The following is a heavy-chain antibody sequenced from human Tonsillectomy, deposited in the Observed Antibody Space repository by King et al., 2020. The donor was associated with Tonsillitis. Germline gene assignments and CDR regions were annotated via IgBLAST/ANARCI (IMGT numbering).Heavy chain of an antibody. CDR2: IRYDGSNK. CDR1: GFTFSTYG. Sequence: VQLVESGGGVVQPGGSLRLSCTASGFTFSTYGMHWVRQAPGKGLEWVAFIRYDGSNKYYVDSVKGRFTISRDNSKNTLYLKMNSLRAEDTAAYYCVAPRSGDSYGFDAFDICGQGTMVTVSS. J-gene: IGHJ3*02. D-gene: IGHD5-18*01. CDR3: VAPRSGDSYGFDAFDI. V-gene: IGHV3-30*02.